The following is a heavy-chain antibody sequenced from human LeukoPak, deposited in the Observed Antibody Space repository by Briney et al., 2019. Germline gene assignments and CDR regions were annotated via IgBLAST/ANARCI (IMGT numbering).Heavy chain of an antibody. CDR3: ARGQSADMVRGVNNWFDP. V-gene: IGHV4-34*01. Sequence: PSETLSLTCAVYGGSFSGYYWSWIRHPPGKGLEWIGEINHSGSTNYNPSLKSRVTISVDTSKNQFSLKLSSVTAADTAVYYCARGQSADMVRGVNNWFDPWGQGTLVTVSS. J-gene: IGHJ5*02. CDR1: GGSFSGYY. D-gene: IGHD3-10*01. CDR2: INHSGST.